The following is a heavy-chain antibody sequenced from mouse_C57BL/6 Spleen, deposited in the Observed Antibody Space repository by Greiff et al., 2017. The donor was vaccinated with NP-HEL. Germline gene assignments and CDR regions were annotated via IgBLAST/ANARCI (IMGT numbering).Heavy chain of an antibody. Sequence: EVKLVESGGGLVQPGGSMKLSCVASGFTFSNYWMNWVRQSPEKGLEWVAQIRLKSDNYATHYAESVKGRFTISRDDSKSSVYLQMNNLRAEDTGIYYCTANWYGVFAYWGQGTLVTVSA. D-gene: IGHD4-1*02. V-gene: IGHV6-3*01. CDR2: IRLKSDNYAT. CDR3: TANWYGVFAY. J-gene: IGHJ3*01. CDR1: GFTFSNYW.